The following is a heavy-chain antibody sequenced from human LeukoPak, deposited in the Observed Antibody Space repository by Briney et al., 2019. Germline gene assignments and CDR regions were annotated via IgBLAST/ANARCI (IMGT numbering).Heavy chain of an antibody. CDR3: AKGSAYAASYYFDY. CDR2: ISYDGSNK. CDR1: GFTFSSYG. J-gene: IGHJ4*02. Sequence: GGSLRLSCAASGFTFSSYGMHWVRQAPGKGLEWVAVISYDGSNKYYADSVKGRFTISRDNSKNTLYLQMNSLRAEDTAVYYCAKGSAYAASYYFDYWGQGTLVTVSS. D-gene: IGHD2-15*01. V-gene: IGHV3-30*18.